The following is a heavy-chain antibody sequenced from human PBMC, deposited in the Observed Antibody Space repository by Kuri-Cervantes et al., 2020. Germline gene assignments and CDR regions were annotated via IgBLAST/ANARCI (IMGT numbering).Heavy chain of an antibody. Sequence: GESLKISCVASGFTFSDYGMHWVRQAPGKGLEWVAFIRYDGSNKYYADSVKGRFTISRDNSKNTLYLQMNSLRAEDTAVYYCAKEEARGTVTNAKSAFHIWGQGTLVTVSS. CDR1: GFTFSDYG. D-gene: IGHD4-17*01. V-gene: IGHV3-30*02. CDR3: AKEEARGTVTNAKSAFHI. CDR2: IRYDGSNK. J-gene: IGHJ3*02.